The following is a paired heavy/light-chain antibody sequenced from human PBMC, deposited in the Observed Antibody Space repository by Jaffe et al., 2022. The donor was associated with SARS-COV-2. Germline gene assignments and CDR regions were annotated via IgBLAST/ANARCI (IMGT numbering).Light chain of an antibody. V-gene: IGLV2-14*01. J-gene: IGLJ1*01. Sequence: QSALTQPASVSGSPGQSITISCTGTSSDVGSYNRVSWYQQSPGKAPKLTIFDVSNRPSGVSNRFSGSKSANTASLTISGLQAEDEADYYCSSYTNSSTLGFGTGTRVTVL. CDR2: DVS. CDR1: SSDVGSYNR. CDR3: SSYTNSSTLG.
Heavy chain of an antibody. D-gene: IGHD5-18*01. CDR2: MNSDGSSI. CDR3: ARDGYSYGFGAFDY. CDR1: GFTFSNYW. J-gene: IGHJ3*01. V-gene: IGHV3-74*01. Sequence: EVQLVESGGGLVQPGGSLRVSCAASGFTFSNYWMHWVRQAPGKGLVWVSRMNSDGSSISYADSVKGRFSISRDNVKNTLYLQMDSLRAEDTAVYYCARDGYSYGFGAFDYWGQGTMVTVSS.